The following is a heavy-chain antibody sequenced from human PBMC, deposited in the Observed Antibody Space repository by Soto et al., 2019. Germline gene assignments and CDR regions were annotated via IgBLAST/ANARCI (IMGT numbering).Heavy chain of an antibody. CDR2: IDPSDSYT. CDR3: ARHYSSSWYSYYYGMDV. J-gene: IGHJ6*02. Sequence: GESLKISCKGSGYGFTSYWISWVRQMPGKGLEWMGRIDPSDSYTNYSPSFQGHVTISADKSISTAYLQWSSLKASDTAMYYCARHYSSSWYSYYYGMDVWGQGTTVTVSS. V-gene: IGHV5-10-1*01. CDR1: GYGFTSYW. D-gene: IGHD6-13*01.